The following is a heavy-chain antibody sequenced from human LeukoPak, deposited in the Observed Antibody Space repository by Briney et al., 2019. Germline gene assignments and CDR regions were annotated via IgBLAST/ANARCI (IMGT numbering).Heavy chain of an antibody. V-gene: IGHV4-38-2*02. J-gene: IGHJ4*02. D-gene: IGHD3-3*01. Sequence: SETLSLTCAVSGYSISSGYYWGWIRQPPGRGLEWIGSIYHSGSTYYNPSLKSRVTISVDTSKNQFSLKLSSVTAADTAVYYCAREVGSGYPYYFDYWGQGTLVTVSS. CDR1: GYSISSGYY. CDR3: AREVGSGYPYYFDY. CDR2: IYHSGST.